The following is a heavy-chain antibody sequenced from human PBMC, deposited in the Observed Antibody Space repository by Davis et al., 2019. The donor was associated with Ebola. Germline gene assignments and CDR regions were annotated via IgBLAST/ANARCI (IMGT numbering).Heavy chain of an antibody. V-gene: IGHV3-23*01. CDR2: ISGSGGST. J-gene: IGHJ4*02. CDR3: AIPDCSGANCYSVYIKN. CDR1: GFTFINYG. D-gene: IGHD2-15*01. Sequence: GGSLRLSCVASGFTFINYGMSWVRQAPGKGLEWVSAISGSGGSTSYADSVKGRFTISRDNSNNLLYLQMNSLRAEDTAVYYCAIPDCSGANCYSVYIKNWGQGTLVTVSS.